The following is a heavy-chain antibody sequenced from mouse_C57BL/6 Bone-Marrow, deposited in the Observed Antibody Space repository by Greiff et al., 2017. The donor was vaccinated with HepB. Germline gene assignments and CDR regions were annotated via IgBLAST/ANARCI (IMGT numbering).Heavy chain of an antibody. CDR3: ARRRYYGSSLYWYFDV. D-gene: IGHD1-1*01. V-gene: IGHV5-4*03. CDR1: GFTFSSYA. Sequence: EVKLVESGGGLVKPGGSLKLSCAASGFTFSSYAMSWVRQTPEKRLEWVATISDGGSYTYYPDNVKGRFTISRDNAKNNLYLQMSHLKSEDTAMYYCARRRYYGSSLYWYFDVWGTGTTVTVSS. CDR2: ISDGGSYT. J-gene: IGHJ1*03.